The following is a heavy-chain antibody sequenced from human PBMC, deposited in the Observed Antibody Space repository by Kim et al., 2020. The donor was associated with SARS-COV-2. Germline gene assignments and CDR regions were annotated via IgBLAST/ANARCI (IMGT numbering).Heavy chain of an antibody. Sequence: GESLKISCKGSGYSFTSYWISWVRQMPGKGLEWMGRIDPSDSYTNYSPSFQGHVTISADKSISTAYLQWSSLKASDTAMYYCAIGGVTHPSGLDYWGQGTLVTVSS. V-gene: IGHV5-10-1*01. D-gene: IGHD3-3*01. CDR1: GYSFTSYW. J-gene: IGHJ4*02. CDR3: AIGGVTHPSGLDY. CDR2: IDPSDSYT.